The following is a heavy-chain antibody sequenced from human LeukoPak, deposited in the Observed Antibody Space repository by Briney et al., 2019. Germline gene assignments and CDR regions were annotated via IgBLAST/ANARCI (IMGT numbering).Heavy chain of an antibody. CDR1: GFTFSNYG. J-gene: IGHJ4*02. V-gene: IGHV3-30*18. CDR3: AKDSSLGYYDTSSYPDY. D-gene: IGHD3-22*01. CDR2: ISYDGSNK. Sequence: GGSLRLSCAASGFTFSNYGMHWVRQAPGKGLEGVAGISYDGSNKYYADPVKGRFTISRDISKKTLYLQMNSLRAEDTAVYYCAKDSSLGYYDTSSYPDYWGRGTLVTVSS.